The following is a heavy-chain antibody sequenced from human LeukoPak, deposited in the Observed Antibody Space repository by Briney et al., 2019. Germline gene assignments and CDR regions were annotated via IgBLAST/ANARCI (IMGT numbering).Heavy chain of an antibody. CDR2: ISAYNGNT. CDR3: ARGSGGWFGELSKAYYYYMDV. J-gene: IGHJ6*03. V-gene: IGHV1-18*01. D-gene: IGHD3-10*01. Sequence: ASVKVSCKASGYTFTSYGISWVRQAPGQGLEWMGWISAYNGNTNYAQKLQGRVTMTTDTSTSTAYMELRSLRSDDTAVYHCARGSGGWFGELSKAYYYYMDVWGKGTTVTISS. CDR1: GYTFTSYG.